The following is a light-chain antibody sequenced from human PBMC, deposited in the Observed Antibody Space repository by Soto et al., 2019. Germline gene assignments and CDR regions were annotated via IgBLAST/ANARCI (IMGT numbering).Light chain of an antibody. J-gene: IGKJ4*01. CDR3: QQYDDLRLT. Sequence: DVQMTQSPSSLSASVGDRVTITCQAGQDITNYLNWFQQKPGKSPKLLIYDASNLATGVPSRFSSSGSGRDFTFPISSLQPEDIATYYCQQYDDLRLTFGGGTKVEIK. CDR1: QDITNY. V-gene: IGKV1-33*01. CDR2: DAS.